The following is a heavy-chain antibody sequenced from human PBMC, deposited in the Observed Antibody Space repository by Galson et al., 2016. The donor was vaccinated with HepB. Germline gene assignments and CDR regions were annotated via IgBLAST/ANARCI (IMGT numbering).Heavy chain of an antibody. CDR2: ISGSGGTT. D-gene: IGHD1-26*01. CDR3: AKSQGWAADLDY. CDR1: GFTFTTYA. V-gene: IGHV3-23*01. J-gene: IGHJ4*02. Sequence: SLRLSCAASGFTFTTYAMTWVRQAPGKGLGWVSHISGSGGTTYYADSVKGRLTISRDNSKNTLYLQMYSLRVEDTAVYYCAKSQGWAADLDYWGQGTLVTVSS.